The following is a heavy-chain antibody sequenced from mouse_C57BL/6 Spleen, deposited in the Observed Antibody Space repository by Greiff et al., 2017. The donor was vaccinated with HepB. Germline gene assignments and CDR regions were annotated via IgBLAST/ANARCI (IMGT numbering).Heavy chain of an antibody. CDR1: GYAFSSSW. V-gene: IGHV1-82*01. Sequence: VKLMESGPELVKPGASVKISCKASGYAFSSSWMNWVKQRPGKGLEWIGRIYPGDGDTNYNGKFKGKATLTADKSSSTAYMQLSSLTSEDSAVYFCARFMVTTNYFDYWGQGTTLTVSS. CDR3: ARFMVTTNYFDY. J-gene: IGHJ2*01. CDR2: IYPGDGDT. D-gene: IGHD2-2*01.